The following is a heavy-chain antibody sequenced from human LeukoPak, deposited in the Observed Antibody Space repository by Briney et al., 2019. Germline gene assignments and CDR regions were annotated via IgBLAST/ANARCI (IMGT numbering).Heavy chain of an antibody. V-gene: IGHV3-48*01. Sequence: PGGSLRLSCAASGFTFSSYSMMWVRQAPGKGLEWVSYISSSSTTIHYADSVKGRFTISRDNAKNSVYLQMNSLRAEDTAVYYCARRDGYGAYDIWGQGTMVTVSS. CDR3: ARRDGYGAYDI. CDR1: GFTFSSYS. D-gene: IGHD5-24*01. J-gene: IGHJ3*02. CDR2: ISSSSTTI.